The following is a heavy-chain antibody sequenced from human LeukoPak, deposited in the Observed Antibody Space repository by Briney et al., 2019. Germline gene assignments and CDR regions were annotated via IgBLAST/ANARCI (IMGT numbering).Heavy chain of an antibody. V-gene: IGHV3-23*01. Sequence: GGSLRLSCAASGFTFSSYAMSWVRQAPGKGMEWVSAISGSGGSTYYADSVKGRFTISRDNSKNTLYLQMNSLRAEDTAVYYCARGPCYYGSGKHWGQGTLVTVSS. CDR1: GFTFSSYA. CDR3: ARGPCYYGSGKH. CDR2: ISGSGGST. J-gene: IGHJ4*02. D-gene: IGHD3-10*01.